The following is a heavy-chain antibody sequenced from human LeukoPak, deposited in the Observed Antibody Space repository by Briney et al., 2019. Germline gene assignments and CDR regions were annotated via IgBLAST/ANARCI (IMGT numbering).Heavy chain of an antibody. CDR2: IKHSGST. V-gene: IGHV4-34*01. Sequence: SQTLSLTCAVYGGSFSGYYWGWIRHPPGGWREWNGEIKHSGSTNYSPSLTSRGTRSVDTSKNQCSLKLRSVSAADTAVYYCARGDILTGYSYYMDVWGKGTTVTVSS. D-gene: IGHD3-9*01. J-gene: IGHJ6*03. CDR1: GGSFSGYY. CDR3: ARGDILTGYSYYMDV.